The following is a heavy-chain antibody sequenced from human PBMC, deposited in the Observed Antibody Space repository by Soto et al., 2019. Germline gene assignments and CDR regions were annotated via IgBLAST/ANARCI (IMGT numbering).Heavy chain of an antibody. V-gene: IGHV3-33*01. CDR3: ARDPPEDSRGYFALDV. D-gene: IGHD3-22*01. Sequence: QVQLVESGGGVVQPGRSLRLSCVASGFTFSTYGMYWVRQAPGKGLEWVALIWSDGNNKYNGDSVKGRFPISRDNSKNTLYLQMNSLGVEDTAVYYCARDPPEDSRGYFALDVWGQGTMVTVSS. CDR2: IWSDGNNK. CDR1: GFTFSTYG. J-gene: IGHJ3*01.